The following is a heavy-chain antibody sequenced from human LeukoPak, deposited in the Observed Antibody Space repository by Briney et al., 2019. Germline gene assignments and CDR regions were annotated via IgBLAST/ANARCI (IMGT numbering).Heavy chain of an antibody. V-gene: IGHV3-30-3*01. Sequence: GGSLRLSCAASGLTFSGYDMHWVRQAPGKGLERVDVISYDGSNKYYADSVKGRFTISRDNSKNTLYLQMNSLRAEDTAVYYCARDAARHYYYGMDVWGQGTTVTVSS. D-gene: IGHD6-25*01. CDR3: ARDAARHYYYGMDV. CDR1: GLTFSGYD. J-gene: IGHJ6*02. CDR2: ISYDGSNK.